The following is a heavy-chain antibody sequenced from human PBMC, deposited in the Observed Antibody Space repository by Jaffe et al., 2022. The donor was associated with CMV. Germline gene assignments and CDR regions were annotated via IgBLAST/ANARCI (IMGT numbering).Heavy chain of an antibody. CDR2: ISRTSSTI. J-gene: IGHJ6*02. CDR3: ARAIRGFGVVKEGPDNYYYYGMDV. Sequence: QVHLVESGGGLVKPGGSLRLSCVASGFTFSDFCLSWIRQVPGKGLEWLSYISRTSSTIQYADSVKGRFTISRDNAKNSVYLQLSSLRADDTAVYYCARAIRGFGVVKEGPDNYYYYGMDVWGHGTTVTVSS. D-gene: IGHD3-3*01. V-gene: IGHV3-11*01. CDR1: GFTFSDFC.